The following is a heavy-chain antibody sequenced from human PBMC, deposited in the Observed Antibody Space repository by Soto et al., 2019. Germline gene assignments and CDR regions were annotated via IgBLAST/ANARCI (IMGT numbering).Heavy chain of an antibody. J-gene: IGHJ5*02. D-gene: IGHD3-3*01. CDR1: GFSLITSGLG. CDR3: AHSAPPTPQYYDFWSGYPKRNWFDP. CDR2: IYWDDDK. Sequence: SGPTLLNPTQTLTLTFTFSGFSLITSGLGVGWIRQPPGKALEWLALIYWDDDKRYSPSLKSRLTITKDTSKNQVVLTMTNMEPVDTATYYCAHSAPPTPQYYDFWSGYPKRNWFDPWGQGTLVTVSS. V-gene: IGHV2-5*02.